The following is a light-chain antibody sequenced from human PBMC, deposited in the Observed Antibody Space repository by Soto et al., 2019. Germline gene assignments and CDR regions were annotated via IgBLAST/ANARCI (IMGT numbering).Light chain of an antibody. J-gene: IGKJ5*01. V-gene: IGKV1-8*01. CDR1: QGMSTS. CDR2: DTY. Sequence: IRMTQSPSSFSASTGDRVTITCRASQGMSTSLAWYRQKPGKAPELLIYDTYTLQGGVPRRFSGGRSGSDFTLTITGLQSEDFATYYCQQYYSYPITFGQGTRLEMK. CDR3: QQYYSYPIT.